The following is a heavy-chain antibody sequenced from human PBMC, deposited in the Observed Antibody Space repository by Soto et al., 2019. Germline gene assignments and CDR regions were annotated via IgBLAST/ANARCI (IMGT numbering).Heavy chain of an antibody. CDR2: ISYDGSNK. CDR3: AKYIVLVPAAAAFFDY. V-gene: IGHV3-30-3*01. D-gene: IGHD2-2*01. Sequence: QVQLVESGGGVVQPGRSLRLSCAASGFTFSSYAMHWVRQAPGKGLEWVAVISYDGSNKYYADSVKGRFTISRDNSKNTLYLQMNSLRAEDTAVYYCAKYIVLVPAAAAFFDYWGQGTLVTVSS. CDR1: GFTFSSYA. J-gene: IGHJ4*02.